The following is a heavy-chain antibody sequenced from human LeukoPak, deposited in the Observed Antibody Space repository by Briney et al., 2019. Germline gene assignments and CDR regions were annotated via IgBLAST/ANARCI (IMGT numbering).Heavy chain of an antibody. Sequence: ASVKVSCKASGYTFTSYYIHWVRQAPGQGLEWMGIINPSGGSTNYAQKFQGRVTMTRDTSTSTVYMDLSSLRSEDTAVYYCAGDFVVGATPLAFDYWGQGTLVTVSS. CDR1: GYTFTSYY. D-gene: IGHD1-26*01. J-gene: IGHJ4*02. V-gene: IGHV1-46*01. CDR2: INPSGGST. CDR3: AGDFVVGATPLAFDY.